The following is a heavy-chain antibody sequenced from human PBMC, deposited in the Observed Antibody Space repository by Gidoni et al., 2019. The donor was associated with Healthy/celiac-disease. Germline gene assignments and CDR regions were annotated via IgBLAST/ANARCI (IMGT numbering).Heavy chain of an antibody. V-gene: IGHV3-23*01. CDR1: GFTFSSYA. CDR2: SSGSGGST. Sequence: EVQLLESGGGLVQPGGSLRLSCAASGFTFSSYARSWVRQAPGKGLEWVSASSGSGGSTYYADSVKGRFTISRDNSKNTLYLQMNSLRAEDTAVYYCAKGPYDFWSGYPYWGQGTLVTVSS. J-gene: IGHJ4*02. D-gene: IGHD3-3*01. CDR3: AKGPYDFWSGYPY.